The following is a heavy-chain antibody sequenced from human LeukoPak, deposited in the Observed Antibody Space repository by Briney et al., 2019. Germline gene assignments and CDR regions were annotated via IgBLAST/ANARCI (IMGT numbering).Heavy chain of an antibody. CDR2: ISSSGGTI. V-gene: IGHV3-48*03. CDR3: ARAPYYYDSSGYFQH. Sequence: GGSLRLSCAASGFIFSSYEMNWVRQAPGKGLEGVSYISSSGGTIHYADSVKGRFTISRDNAKNSLYLQMNSLRAEDTAVYYCARAPYYYDSSGYFQHWGQGTLVTVSS. D-gene: IGHD3-22*01. CDR1: GFIFSSYE. J-gene: IGHJ1*01.